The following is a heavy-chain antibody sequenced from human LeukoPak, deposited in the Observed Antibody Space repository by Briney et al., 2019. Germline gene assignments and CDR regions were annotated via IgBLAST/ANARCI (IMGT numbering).Heavy chain of an antibody. J-gene: IGHJ3*02. V-gene: IGHV4-39*07. CDR1: GGSISSSSYY. Sequence: SETLSLTCTVSGGSISSSSYYWGWIRQPPGKGLEWIGSIYYSGSTYYNPSLKSRVTISVDTSKNQFSLKLSSVTAADTAVYYWGRVPTLRGELFDIGGKGKRVTV. CDR3: GRVPTLRGELFDI. CDR2: IYYSGST. D-gene: IGHD1-26*01.